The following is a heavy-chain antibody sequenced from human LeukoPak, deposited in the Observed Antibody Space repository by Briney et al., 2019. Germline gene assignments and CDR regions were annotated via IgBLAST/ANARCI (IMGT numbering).Heavy chain of an antibody. CDR1: GFTFSSYW. D-gene: IGHD5-18*01. V-gene: IGHV3-7*01. Sequence: PGGSLRLSCAASGFTFSSYWMHWVRQAPGKGLEWVANIKQDGSEKYYVDSVKGRFTISRDNAKNSLYLQMNSLRAEDTAVYYCARDPIQLWLDYWGQGTLVTVSS. CDR2: IKQDGSEK. CDR3: ARDPIQLWLDY. J-gene: IGHJ4*02.